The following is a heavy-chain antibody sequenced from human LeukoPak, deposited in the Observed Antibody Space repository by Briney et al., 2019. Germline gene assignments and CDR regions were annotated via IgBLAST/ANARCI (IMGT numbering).Heavy chain of an antibody. Sequence: SETLSLTCTVSGGSISSYHWSWIRQPPGKGLEWIGYIYYSGSTNYNPSLKSRVTISVDTSKNQFSLKLSSVTAADTAVYYCARGLWFGELLSPYYYYYMDVWGKGTTVTVSS. CDR2: IYYSGST. J-gene: IGHJ6*03. V-gene: IGHV4-59*01. D-gene: IGHD3-10*01. CDR3: ARGLWFGELLSPYYYYYMDV. CDR1: GGSISSYH.